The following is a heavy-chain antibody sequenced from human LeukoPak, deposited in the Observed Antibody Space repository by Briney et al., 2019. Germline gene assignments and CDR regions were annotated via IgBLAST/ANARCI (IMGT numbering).Heavy chain of an antibody. CDR1: GGSISSYY. CDR2: IYYSGST. V-gene: IGHV4-39*07. CDR3: ARDQRGYSYGLRTYYFDY. J-gene: IGHJ4*02. D-gene: IGHD5-18*01. Sequence: SETLSLTCTVSGGSISSYYWGWIRQPPGKGLEWIGSIYYSGSTYYNPSLKSRVTISVDTSKNQFSLKLSSVTAADTAVYYCARDQRGYSYGLRTYYFDYWGQGTLVTVSS.